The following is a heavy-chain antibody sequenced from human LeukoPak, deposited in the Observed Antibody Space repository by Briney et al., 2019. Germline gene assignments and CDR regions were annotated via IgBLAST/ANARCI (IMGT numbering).Heavy chain of an antibody. Sequence: GSLRLSCAASGFTFSSYAMSWVRQAPGKGLEWVSAISGSGGSTYYADSVKGRFTISRDNSKNTLYLQMNSLRAEDTAVYYCAKDVRRLGGSYSYFDYWGQGTLATVSS. J-gene: IGHJ4*02. V-gene: IGHV3-23*01. D-gene: IGHD1-26*01. CDR2: ISGSGGST. CDR1: GFTFSSYA. CDR3: AKDVRRLGGSYSYFDY.